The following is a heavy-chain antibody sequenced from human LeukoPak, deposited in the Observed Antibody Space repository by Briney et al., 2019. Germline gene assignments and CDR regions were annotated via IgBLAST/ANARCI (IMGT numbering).Heavy chain of an antibody. J-gene: IGHJ4*02. CDR2: IKSKTDGGTT. CDR3: TTWGSYRSNWGDYFDY. Sequence: GGSLRLSCAVSGFTFSSYGMSWVRQAPGKGLEWVGRIKSKTDGGTTDYAAPVKGRFTISRDDSKNTLYLQMNSLKTEDTAVYYCTTWGSYRSNWGDYFDYWGQGTLVTVSS. V-gene: IGHV3-15*01. D-gene: IGHD1-26*01. CDR1: GFTFSSYG.